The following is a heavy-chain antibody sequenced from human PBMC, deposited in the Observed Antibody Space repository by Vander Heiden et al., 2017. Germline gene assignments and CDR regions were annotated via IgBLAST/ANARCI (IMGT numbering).Heavy chain of an antibody. D-gene: IGHD4-17*01. V-gene: IGHV4-59*01. CDR1: GGSISSYY. CDR3: ARDPGDYHGNWFDP. J-gene: IGHJ5*02. CDR2: IYYSGST. Sequence: QVQLQESGPGLVKPSETLSLTCTVSGGSISSYYWSWIRQPPGKGLEWIGYIYYSGSTNYNPSLKSRVTISVDTSKNQFSLKLSSVTAADTAVYYCARDPGDYHGNWFDPWGQGTLVTVSS.